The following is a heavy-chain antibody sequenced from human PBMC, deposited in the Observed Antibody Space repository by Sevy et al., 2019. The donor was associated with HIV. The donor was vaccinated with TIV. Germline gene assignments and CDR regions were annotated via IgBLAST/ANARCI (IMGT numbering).Heavy chain of an antibody. CDR3: ARDGGCTSTSCLLYFDY. D-gene: IGHD2-2*01. V-gene: IGHV3-21*01. CDR1: GFTFNNYY. CDR2: ISSSSTYI. Sequence: GGSLRLSCAASGFTFNNYYMNWVRQAPGKGLEWVSSISSSSTYIYYADSVKGRLTITRDNAKNSLYLQMNSLRAEDTVVYYCARDGGCTSTSCLLYFDYWGQGTLVTVSS. J-gene: IGHJ4*02.